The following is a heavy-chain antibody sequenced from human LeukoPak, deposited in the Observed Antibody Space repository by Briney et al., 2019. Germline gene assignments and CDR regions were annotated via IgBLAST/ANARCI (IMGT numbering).Heavy chain of an antibody. CDR3: ARGGKATVVTL. Sequence: SETLSLTCNVSGGSINSYYWSWIRQPAGEGLEWIGRLYSSGSFNYNPSLKSRVSMSVDTSKNQFSLKLTSVTAADTAVYFCARGGKATVVTLWGPGILVTVS. D-gene: IGHD4-23*01. CDR2: LYSSGSF. V-gene: IGHV4-4*07. CDR1: GGSINSYY. J-gene: IGHJ4*02.